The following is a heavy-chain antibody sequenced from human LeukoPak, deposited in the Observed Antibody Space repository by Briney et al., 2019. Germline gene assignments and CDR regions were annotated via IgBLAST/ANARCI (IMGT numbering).Heavy chain of an antibody. CDR1: GGSFSGYY. D-gene: IGHD3-16*02. J-gene: IGHJ6*03. CDR3: ARAADYDYVWGSYRSYYYYYYMDV. V-gene: IGHV4-34*01. Sequence: PSETLSLTCTVSGGSFSGYYWSWIRQPPGKGLEYIGEINHSGSTNYNPSLKSRVTISVDTSKNQFSLKLSSVTAADTAVYYCARAADYDYVWGSYRSYYYYYYMDVWGKGTTVTVSS. CDR2: INHSGST.